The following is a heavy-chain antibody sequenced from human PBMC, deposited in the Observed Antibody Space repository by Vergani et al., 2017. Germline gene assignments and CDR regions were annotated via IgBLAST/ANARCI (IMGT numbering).Heavy chain of an antibody. V-gene: IGHV3-33*06. D-gene: IGHD3-16*01. CDR2: IWYDGSNK. J-gene: IGHJ3*02. CDR1: GFTFSSYG. Sequence: QVQLVESGGGVVQPGRSLRLSCAASGFTFSSYGMHWVRQAPGKGLEGVAVIWYDGSNKYYADSVKGRFTISRDNSKNTLYLQMNSLRAEDTAVYYCAKDLGVESNQGAFDIWGQGTMVTVSS. CDR3: AKDLGVESNQGAFDI.